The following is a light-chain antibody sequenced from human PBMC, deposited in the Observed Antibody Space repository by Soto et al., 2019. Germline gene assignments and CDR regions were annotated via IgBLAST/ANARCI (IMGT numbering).Light chain of an antibody. CDR3: QQYNNWPPDRT. J-gene: IGKJ1*01. CDR2: GAS. Sequence: EIVMTQSPATLSVSPGERATLSCRASQSVGSNLAWYQQKPGQAPRLLIYGASTRATGIPARFSGSGSRTEFTLTISSLQSEDFAIYFCQQYNNWPPDRTFGQGTKVEIK. CDR1: QSVGSN. V-gene: IGKV3-15*01.